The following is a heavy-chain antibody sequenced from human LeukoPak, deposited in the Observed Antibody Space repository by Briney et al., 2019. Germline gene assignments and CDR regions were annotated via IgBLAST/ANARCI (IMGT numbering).Heavy chain of an antibody. V-gene: IGHV4-34*01. CDR1: GGSFSGYY. CDR3: ARGPVFLYYYFDY. Sequence: SETLSLTCAVYGGSFSGYYWSWIRQPPGKGLEWIGEINHSGSTNYNPSLKSRVTISVDTSKNQFSLKLSSVTAADTAVYYCARGPVFLYYYFDYWGQGTLVTVSS. CDR2: INHSGST. D-gene: IGHD2-8*01. J-gene: IGHJ4*02.